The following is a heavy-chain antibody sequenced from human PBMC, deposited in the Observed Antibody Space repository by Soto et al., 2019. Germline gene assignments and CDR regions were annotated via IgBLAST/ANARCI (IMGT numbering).Heavy chain of an antibody. CDR2: ISGSGGIT. J-gene: IGHJ4*02. CDR1: GFNFSNYG. V-gene: IGHV3-23*04. D-gene: IGHD6-13*01. CDR3: ATLSSSARNPHY. Sequence: EVQLVRSGGGLVQPRGSLRLSCAASGFNFSNYGMSWVRQTPGMGLEWVSGISGSGGITYYADSVKGRFTISRDNSKNTLYLHMNSLRAEDTAVYYCATLSSSARNPHYWGQGTLVTVSS.